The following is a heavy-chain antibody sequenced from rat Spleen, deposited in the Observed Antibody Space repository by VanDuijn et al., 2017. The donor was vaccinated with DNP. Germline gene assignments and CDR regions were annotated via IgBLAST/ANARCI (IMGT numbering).Heavy chain of an antibody. CDR2: ISYEGINT. D-gene: IGHD1-3*01. J-gene: IGHJ3*01. CDR1: GFTFSNYG. V-gene: IGHV5-19*01. CDR3: ASLWTLTY. Sequence: EVQLVESGGGLVRPGRSLKLSCAASGFTFSNYGMHWIRQAPTKGLEWVASISYEGINTYYGDSAKGRFTISRDNAKNTLYLQMDSLRSEDTATYYCASLWTLTYWGQGTLVTVSS.